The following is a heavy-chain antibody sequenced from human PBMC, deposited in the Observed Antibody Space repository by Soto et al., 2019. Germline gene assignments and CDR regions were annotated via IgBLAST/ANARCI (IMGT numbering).Heavy chain of an antibody. CDR1: CFTFSGSS. J-gene: IGHJ4*02. CDR3: IAVAPEDKLRT. Sequence: GSRRLFSAAPCFTFSGSSVYWVGQAWRGRQGWVDRNRNEANDYNTAYGAPVRSRFNNSKDDSKNTAILQMNSLNTKDTAVYYCIAVAPEDKLRTWGQGTLVTVSS. D-gene: IGHD6-19*01. CDR2: NRNEANDYNT. V-gene: IGHV3-73*01.